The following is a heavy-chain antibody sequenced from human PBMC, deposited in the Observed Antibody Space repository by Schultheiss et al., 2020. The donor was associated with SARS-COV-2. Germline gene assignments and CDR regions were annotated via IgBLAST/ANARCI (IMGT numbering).Heavy chain of an antibody. D-gene: IGHD6-6*01. CDR1: GFTFTNYW. CDR3: AKVRQLYYHYDGLDV. V-gene: IGHV3-30*18. CDR2: ISYDGSNK. Sequence: GGSLRLSCAASGFTFTNYWMTWVRQAPGKGLEWVAVISYDGSNKYYADSVQGRFTISRDKSKNTLHLQLNSLRAEDTAVYYCAKVRQLYYHYDGLDVWGQGTTVTVSS. J-gene: IGHJ6*02.